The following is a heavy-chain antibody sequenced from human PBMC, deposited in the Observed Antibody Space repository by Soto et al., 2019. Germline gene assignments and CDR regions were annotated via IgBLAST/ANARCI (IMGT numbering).Heavy chain of an antibody. CDR3: ARSLPRGSSSPHYFDL. V-gene: IGHV4-30-2*01. Sequence: PSETLSLTCAVSGGSISSGGYSWSWIRQPPGKGLEWIGYIYHSGSTHYNPSLKSRVTISVDRSKNQFSLKLSSVTAADTAVYYCARSLPRGSSSPHYFDLWGQGTMVTVSS. CDR2: IYHSGST. CDR1: GGSISSGGYS. D-gene: IGHD6-6*01. J-gene: IGHJ3*01.